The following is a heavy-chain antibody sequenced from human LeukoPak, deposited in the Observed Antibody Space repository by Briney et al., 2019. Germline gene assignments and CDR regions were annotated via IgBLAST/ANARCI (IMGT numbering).Heavy chain of an antibody. V-gene: IGHV3-53*01. D-gene: IGHD6-19*01. CDR2: IYSGGST. Sequence: GGSLRLSCAASGLTVSSNYMSWVRQAPGKGLEWVSVIYSGGSTYYADSVKGRFTISRDNSKNTLYLQMNSLRAEDTAVYYCASSAFSSSGWYGDYWGQGTLVTVSS. CDR1: GLTVSSNY. J-gene: IGHJ4*02. CDR3: ASSAFSSSGWYGDY.